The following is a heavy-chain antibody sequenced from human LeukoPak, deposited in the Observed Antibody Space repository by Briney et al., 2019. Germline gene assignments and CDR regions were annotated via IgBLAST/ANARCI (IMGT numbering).Heavy chain of an antibody. CDR1: GYTFTSYG. Sequence: GASVKVSCKASGYTFTSYGISWVRQAPGQGLEWMGWISAYNGNTNYAQKLQGRVTMTTGTSTSTAYMELRSLRSDDTAVYYCARDYDSSGYYSGPFDYWGQGTLVTVSS. CDR2: ISAYNGNT. V-gene: IGHV1-18*01. D-gene: IGHD3-22*01. CDR3: ARDYDSSGYYSGPFDY. J-gene: IGHJ4*02.